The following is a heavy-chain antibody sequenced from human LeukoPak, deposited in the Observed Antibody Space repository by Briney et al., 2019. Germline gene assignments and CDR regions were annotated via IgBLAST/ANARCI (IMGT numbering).Heavy chain of an antibody. CDR1: GYRFTSDA. CDR3: ARSREVTVSGPQFDY. Sequence: ASVKVSCKAPGYRFTSDAIAWVRQAPGQGLEWMGWISVKSGYTNYAQKVQGRVTMTTDTSTSTVYMELRSLRSDDTAIYYCARSREVTVSGPQFDYWGQGTLVTVSS. J-gene: IGHJ4*02. D-gene: IGHD2/OR15-2a*01. V-gene: IGHV1-18*01. CDR2: ISVKSGYT.